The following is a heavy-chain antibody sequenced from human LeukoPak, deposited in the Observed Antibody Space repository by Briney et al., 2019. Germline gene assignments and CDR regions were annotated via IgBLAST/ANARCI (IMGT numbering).Heavy chain of an antibody. J-gene: IGHJ4*02. CDR1: GGSFSGYY. Sequence: SETLSLTCAVYGGSFSGYYWSWIRQPPGKGLEWIGEINHSGSTNYNPSLKSRVTISVDTSKNQFSLKLSSVTAADTAVYYCARERPDGYYFDYWGQGTLVTVSS. V-gene: IGHV4-34*01. CDR3: ARERPDGYYFDY. CDR2: INHSGST.